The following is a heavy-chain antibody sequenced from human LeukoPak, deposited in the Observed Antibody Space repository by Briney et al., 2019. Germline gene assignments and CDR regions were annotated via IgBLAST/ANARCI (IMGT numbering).Heavy chain of an antibody. J-gene: IGHJ3*02. D-gene: IGHD3-3*01. CDR2: ISGSGDTT. Sequence: PGGSLRLSCAASGLPFSSYDMTWVRQAPGKGLEWVSSISGSGDTTYYADSVKGRFTISRDNAKNSLYLQMNSLRAEDTAVYYCARDSYRDFWSGYPDAFDIWGQGTMVTVSS. V-gene: IGHV3-48*03. CDR1: GLPFSSYD. CDR3: ARDSYRDFWSGYPDAFDI.